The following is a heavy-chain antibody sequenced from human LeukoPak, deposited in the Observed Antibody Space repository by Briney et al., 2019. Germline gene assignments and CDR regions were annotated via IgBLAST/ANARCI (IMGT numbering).Heavy chain of an antibody. J-gene: IGHJ4*02. V-gene: IGHV3-30*02. D-gene: IGHD3-10*01. CDR3: AKGYRLVSGSLDY. CDR1: GFTFSSYG. Sequence: GGSLRLSCAASGFTFSSYGMHWVRQAPGKGLEWVAFIRYDGSNKYYADSVKGRFTISRDNSKNSLYLQMNSLRTEDTALYYCAKGYRLVSGSLDYWGQGTLVTVSS. CDR2: IRYDGSNK.